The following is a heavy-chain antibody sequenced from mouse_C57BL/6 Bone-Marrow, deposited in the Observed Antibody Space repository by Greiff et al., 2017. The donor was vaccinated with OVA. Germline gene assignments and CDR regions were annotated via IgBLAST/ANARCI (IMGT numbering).Heavy chain of an antibody. V-gene: IGHV5-6*01. D-gene: IGHD4-1*01. CDR1: GFTFSSYG. CDR2: ISSGGSYT. CDR3: ARPLNWDWFAY. J-gene: IGHJ3*01. Sequence: EVKLMESGGDLVKPGGSLKLSCAASGFTFSSYGMSWVRQTPDQRLEWVATISSGGSYTYYPDSVKGRFTISRDNAKNTLYLQMSSLKSEDTAMYYCARPLNWDWFAYWGQGTLVTVSA.